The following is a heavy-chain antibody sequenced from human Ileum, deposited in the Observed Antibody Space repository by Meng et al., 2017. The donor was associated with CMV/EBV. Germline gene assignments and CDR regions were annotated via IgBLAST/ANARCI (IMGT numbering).Heavy chain of an antibody. CDR3: ARWSPESSSWSGFDF. CDR1: YY. Sequence: YYWGSTSQPPGRGLEWIGILNYSGTTYYNPSLKSRVTMSVGTSENQFSLKMNSVTAADTAVYYCARWSPESSSWSGFDFWGQGTLVTVSS. CDR2: LNYSGTT. D-gene: IGHD6-13*01. V-gene: IGHV4-39*07. J-gene: IGHJ4*02.